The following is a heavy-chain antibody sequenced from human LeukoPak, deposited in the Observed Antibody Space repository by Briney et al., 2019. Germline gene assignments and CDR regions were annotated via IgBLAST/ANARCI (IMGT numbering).Heavy chain of an antibody. CDR1: GGSFSGYY. V-gene: IGHV4-34*01. J-gene: IGHJ4*02. CDR3: ARRLRWFDY. D-gene: IGHD5-12*01. CDR2: INHSGST. Sequence: SETLSLTCAVYGGSFSGYYWSWIRQPSGKGLEWIGEINHSGSTNYNPSLKSRVTISVDASKNQFSLKLSSVTAADTAVYYRARRLRWFDYWGQGTLVTVSS.